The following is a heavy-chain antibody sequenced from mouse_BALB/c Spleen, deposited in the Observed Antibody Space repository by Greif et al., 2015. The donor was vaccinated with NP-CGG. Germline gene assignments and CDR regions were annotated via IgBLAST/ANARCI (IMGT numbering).Heavy chain of an antibody. CDR3: ARHFYDGYYFDY. CDR1: GFTFSDYY. Sequence: EVQRVESGGGLVQPGGSLKLSCATSGFTFSDYYMYWVRQTPEKRLEWVAYISNGGGSAYYPDTVKGRFTISRDNAKNTLYLQMSRLKSEDTAMYYCARHFYDGYYFDYWGQGTTLTVSS. V-gene: IGHV5-12*02. J-gene: IGHJ2*01. CDR2: ISNGGGSA. D-gene: IGHD2-3*01.